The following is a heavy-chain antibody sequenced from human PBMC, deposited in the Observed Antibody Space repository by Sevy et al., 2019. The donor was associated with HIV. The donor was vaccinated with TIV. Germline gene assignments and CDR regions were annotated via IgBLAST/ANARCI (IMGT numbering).Heavy chain of an antibody. Sequence: SETLSLTCTDSGGSISSSSYYWGWIRQPPGKGLEWIGSIYYSGSTYYNPSLKSRVTISVDTSKNQFSLKLSSVTAADTAVYYCGQQLESIFDYWGQGTLVTVSS. J-gene: IGHJ4*02. CDR3: GQQLESIFDY. CDR1: GGSISSSSYY. D-gene: IGHD6-13*01. V-gene: IGHV4-39*01. CDR2: IYYSGST.